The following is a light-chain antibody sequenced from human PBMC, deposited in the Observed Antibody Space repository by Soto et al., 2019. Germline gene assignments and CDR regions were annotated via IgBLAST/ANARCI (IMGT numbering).Light chain of an antibody. J-gene: IGLJ2*01. V-gene: IGLV1-44*01. Sequence: QAVVTQPPSASGTPGQRVTISCSGSSSNIGSNTVNWYQQLPGTAPKLLIYSNNQRPSGVPDRFSGSKSGTSASLAISGLQSEDEADYYCAAWDDSLVQVFGGGTKVTVL. CDR2: SNN. CDR3: AAWDDSLVQV. CDR1: SSNIGSNT.